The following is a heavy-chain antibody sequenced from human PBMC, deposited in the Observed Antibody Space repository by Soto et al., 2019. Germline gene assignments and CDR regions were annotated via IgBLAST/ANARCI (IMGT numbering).Heavy chain of an antibody. J-gene: IGHJ6*02. CDR3: TTDLGLSSTSFKAPVPGGV. CDR2: IKSKTDGGTT. V-gene: IGHV3-15*01. Sequence: GGSLRLSCAASGFTFSNAWMSWVRQAPGKGLEWVGRIKSKTDGGTTDYAAPVKGRFTISRDDSKNTLYLQMNSLKTEDTAVYYCTTDLGLSSTSFKAPVPGGVWGQGTTVTVSS. CDR1: GFTFSNAW. D-gene: IGHD2-2*01.